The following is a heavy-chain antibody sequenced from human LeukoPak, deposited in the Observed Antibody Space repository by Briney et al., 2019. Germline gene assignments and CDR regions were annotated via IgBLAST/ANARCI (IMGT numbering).Heavy chain of an antibody. CDR2: ISGYNGNT. D-gene: IGHD2-15*01. CDR1: GYTFATYG. V-gene: IGHV1-18*01. Sequence: ASVKVSCKASGYTFATYGISWFRQAPGQGLEWMGWISGYNGNTNHAQKFQGRVTMTTDTSTSTAYMELRSLRSDDTAVYYCARLYCSGANCYPIYGDPLDYWGQGTLVTVSS. CDR3: ARLYCSGANCYPIYGDPLDY. J-gene: IGHJ4*02.